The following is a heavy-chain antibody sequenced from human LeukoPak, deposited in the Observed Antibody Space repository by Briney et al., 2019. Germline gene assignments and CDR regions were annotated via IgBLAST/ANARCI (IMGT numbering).Heavy chain of an antibody. J-gene: IGHJ4*02. Sequence: PGGSLRLSCAASGFTFSSYSMTWVRQAPGKGLEWVSGISNSGGSTYYADSVKGRFTISRDNSKNTLYLQMNSLRAEDTAVYYCAKEGSYSSAWEFDYWGQGTLVTVSS. CDR1: GFTFSSYS. D-gene: IGHD6-19*01. CDR2: ISNSGGST. V-gene: IGHV3-23*01. CDR3: AKEGSYSSAWEFDY.